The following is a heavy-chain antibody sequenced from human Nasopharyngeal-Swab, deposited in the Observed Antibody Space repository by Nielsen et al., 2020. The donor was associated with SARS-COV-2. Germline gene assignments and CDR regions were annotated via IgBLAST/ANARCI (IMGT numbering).Heavy chain of an antibody. CDR3: TTDSKRLRQWLVLDYYYMDV. CDR1: GSTFINAW. V-gene: IGHV3-15*01. Sequence: GGSLRLSCAASGSTFINAWMSWVRQAPGKGLEWVGRIKSKTDGGTPDYAAPVKGRFTISRDDSTNTLYLQMNSLKTEDTAVYYCTTDSKRLRQWLVLDYYYMDVWGKGTTVTVSS. D-gene: IGHD6-19*01. CDR2: IKSKTDGGTP. J-gene: IGHJ6*03.